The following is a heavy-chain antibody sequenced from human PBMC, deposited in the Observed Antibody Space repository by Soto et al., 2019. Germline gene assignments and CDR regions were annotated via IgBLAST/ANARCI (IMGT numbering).Heavy chain of an antibody. Sequence: QVHLLQSGAEVKKPGASVKVSGKGSGYGFTTYGITWVRQAPGQGLEWMAWISAHNGNTNYAQKLQGRVTVTRDTSTSTAYMELRRLRSDDTAVYYCARGRYGDYWGQGALVTVSS. CDR2: ISAHNGNT. J-gene: IGHJ4*02. CDR3: ARGRYGDY. V-gene: IGHV1-18*01. D-gene: IGHD1-1*01. CDR1: GYGFTTYG.